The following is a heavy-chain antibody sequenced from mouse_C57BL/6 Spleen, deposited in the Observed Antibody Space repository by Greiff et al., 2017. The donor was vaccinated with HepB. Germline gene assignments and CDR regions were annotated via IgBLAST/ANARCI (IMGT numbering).Heavy chain of an antibody. Sequence: EVQLQESGPGLVKPSQSLSLTCSVTGYSITSGYYWNWIRQFPGNKLEWMGYISYDGSNNYNPSLKNRISITRDTSKNQFFLKLNSVTTEDTATYYCARVGYYDAMDYWGQGTSVTVSS. V-gene: IGHV3-6*01. J-gene: IGHJ4*01. CDR2: ISYDGSN. D-gene: IGHD2-2*01. CDR3: ARVGYYDAMDY. CDR1: GYSITSGYY.